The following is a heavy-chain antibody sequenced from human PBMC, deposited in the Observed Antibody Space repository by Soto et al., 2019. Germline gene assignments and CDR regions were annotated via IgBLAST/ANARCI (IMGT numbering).Heavy chain of an antibody. Sequence: QVQLQESGPGLVKPSQTLSLTCTVSGGSISSGGYYWSWIRQHPVKGLEWIGYIYYSGITYYNPSLKSRVTKSVETYKNQFSLKLSSVIAADTAVYYCARGMVRGYIDSWGQGTLLSVSS. V-gene: IGHV4-31*03. D-gene: IGHD2-8*01. CDR3: ARGMVRGYIDS. CDR1: GGSISSGGYY. J-gene: IGHJ4*02. CDR2: IYYSGIT.